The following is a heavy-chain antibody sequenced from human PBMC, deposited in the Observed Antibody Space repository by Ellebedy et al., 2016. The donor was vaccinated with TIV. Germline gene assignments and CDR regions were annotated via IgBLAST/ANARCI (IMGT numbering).Heavy chain of an antibody. V-gene: IGHV5-51*01. Sequence: GESLKISXRDSGDKFQTHYIGWVRQVPGKGLEWMGIIYLHDSQATYSPSFEGQVTISADKSTKAAFLQWSSLQASDTAMYFCASPGTIGPQDTFDSWGQGTMATVSS. CDR2: IYLHDSQA. D-gene: IGHD3-9*01. CDR3: ASPGTIGPQDTFDS. CDR1: GDKFQTHY. J-gene: IGHJ3*02.